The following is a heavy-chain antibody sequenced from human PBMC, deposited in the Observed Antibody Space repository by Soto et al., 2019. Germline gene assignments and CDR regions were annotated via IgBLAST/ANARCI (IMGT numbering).Heavy chain of an antibody. V-gene: IGHV3-74*01. J-gene: IGHJ4*02. CDR1: GFTFSSYW. D-gene: IGHD4-17*01. Sequence: PGGSLRLSCAASGFTFSSYWMHWVRQAPGKGLVWVSRINSDGISTSYADSVKGRFTISRDNAKNTLYLQMNSLRAEDTAVYYCARHDYGDIPFDYWGQGTLVTVSS. CDR3: ARHDYGDIPFDY. CDR2: INSDGIST.